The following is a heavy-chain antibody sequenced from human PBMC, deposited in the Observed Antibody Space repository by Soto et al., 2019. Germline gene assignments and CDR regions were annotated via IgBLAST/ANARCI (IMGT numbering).Heavy chain of an antibody. J-gene: IGHJ3*02. CDR2: IWYDGSNK. D-gene: IGHD6-6*01. CDR3: ARDRSSRPYAFDI. CDR1: GFAFGDFA. Sequence: PGGFLRLSCITSGFAFGDFAMTWVRQAPGKGLEWVAVIWYDGSNKYYADSVKGRFTISRDNSKNTLYLQMNSLRAEDTAVYYCARDRSSRPYAFDIWGQGTMVTVSS. V-gene: IGHV3-33*01.